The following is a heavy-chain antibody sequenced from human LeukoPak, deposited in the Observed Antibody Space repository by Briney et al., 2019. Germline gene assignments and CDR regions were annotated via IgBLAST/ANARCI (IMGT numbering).Heavy chain of an antibody. D-gene: IGHD3-3*01. J-gene: IGHJ5*02. CDR3: AKLYDFWSGSIWSWFDP. CDR2: ISSSSSYI. Sequence: GGSLRLSCAASGFTFSSYSMNWVRQAPGKGLEWVSSISSSSSYIYYADSVKGRFTISRDNAKNSLYLQMNSLRAEDTAVYYCAKLYDFWSGSIWSWFDPWGQGTLVTVSS. V-gene: IGHV3-21*04. CDR1: GFTFSSYS.